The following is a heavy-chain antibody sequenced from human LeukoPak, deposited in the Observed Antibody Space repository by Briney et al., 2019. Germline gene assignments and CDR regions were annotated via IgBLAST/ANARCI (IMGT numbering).Heavy chain of an antibody. CDR1: GFTFSSYS. V-gene: IGHV3-21*01. J-gene: IGHJ4*02. CDR2: ISSSSSYI. Sequence: GGSLRLSCAASGFTFSSYSMNWVRQAPGKGLERVSSISSSSSYIYYADSVKGRFTISRDNAKNSLYLQMNSLRAEDTAVYYCAAQLAYYYDSSGTIDYWGQGTLVTVSS. D-gene: IGHD3-22*01. CDR3: AAQLAYYYDSSGTIDY.